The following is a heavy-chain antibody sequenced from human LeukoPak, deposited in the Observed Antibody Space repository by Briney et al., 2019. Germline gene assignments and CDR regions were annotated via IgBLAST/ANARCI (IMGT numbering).Heavy chain of an antibody. Sequence: SETLSLTCSVSGRSITSYYWSWIRQSPMKGLEWIGSVYNRGTTYYNPSLKSRVTISGDTYKNQLSLRMTYVTTADCAVYFCGGDYGGNSGEFDPWGQGTLVTVSS. V-gene: IGHV4-59*01. J-gene: IGHJ5*02. CDR3: GGDYGGNSGEFDP. CDR2: VYNRGTT. CDR1: GRSITSYY. D-gene: IGHD4-23*01.